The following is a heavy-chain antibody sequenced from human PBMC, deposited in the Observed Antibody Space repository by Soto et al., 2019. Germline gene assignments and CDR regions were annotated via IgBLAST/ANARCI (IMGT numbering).Heavy chain of an antibody. Sequence: PSQTLSLTCAISGDGVSSNSAAWNWIRQPPSRGLEWLGWTYYRSKWYNDYAVSVKSRITINPDTSKNQFSLQLNSVTPEDTAVYYCARDRGTIFGVVIYYYYYGMDVWGQGTTVTVSS. D-gene: IGHD3-3*01. J-gene: IGHJ6*02. V-gene: IGHV6-1*01. CDR3: ARDRGTIFGVVIYYYYYGMDV. CDR1: GDGVSSNSAA. CDR2: TYYRSKWYN.